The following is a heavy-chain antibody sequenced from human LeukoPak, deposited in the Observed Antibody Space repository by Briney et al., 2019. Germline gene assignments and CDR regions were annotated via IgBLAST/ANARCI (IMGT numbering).Heavy chain of an antibody. CDR1: GGSISSSSYY. V-gene: IGHV4-39*07. J-gene: IGHJ4*02. D-gene: IGHD6-13*01. CDR2: IYYSGST. Sequence: KPSETLSLTCTVSGGSISSSSYYWGWIRQPPGKGLEWIGSIYYSGSTYYNPSLKSRVTISVDTSKNQFSLKLSSVTAADTAVYYCARGCVAATGLDCAEFDHWGQGALVTVSS. CDR3: ARGCVAATGLDCAEFDH.